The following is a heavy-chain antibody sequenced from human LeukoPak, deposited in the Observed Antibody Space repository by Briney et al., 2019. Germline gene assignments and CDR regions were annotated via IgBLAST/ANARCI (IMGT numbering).Heavy chain of an antibody. J-gene: IGHJ4*02. V-gene: IGHV3-30*02. Sequence: GGSLRLSCAASGFTFSSYGMHWVRQAPGKGLEWVAFIRYDGSNKYYADSVKGRFTISRDNSKNTLCLQMNSLRAEDTAVYYCAKDRSGSSLAYDYWGQGTLVTVSS. CDR1: GFTFSSYG. D-gene: IGHD3-10*01. CDR3: AKDRSGSSLAYDY. CDR2: IRYDGSNK.